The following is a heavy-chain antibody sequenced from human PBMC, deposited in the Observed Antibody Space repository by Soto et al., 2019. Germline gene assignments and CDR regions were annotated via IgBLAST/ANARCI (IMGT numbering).Heavy chain of an antibody. CDR3: ASLSSSWYLNIDN. D-gene: IGHD6-13*01. Sequence: GGSLRLSCAASGFTFSSYWMSWVRQAPGKGLEWVANIKQDGSEKYYVDSVKGRFTISRDNAKNSLYLQMNSLRAEDTAVYYCASLSSSWYLNIDNWGQGTLVTVSS. CDR2: IKQDGSEK. CDR1: GFTFSSYW. V-gene: IGHV3-7*01. J-gene: IGHJ4*02.